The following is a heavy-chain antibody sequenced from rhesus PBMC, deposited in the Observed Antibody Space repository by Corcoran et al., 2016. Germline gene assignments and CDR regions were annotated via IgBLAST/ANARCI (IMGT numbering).Heavy chain of an antibody. D-gene: IGHD3-9*01. CDR1: GYSIISGYG. Sequence: QVQLQESGPGLVKPSETLSLTCAVSGYSIISGYGWSWIRQPPGKGLEWIGYISYSGRTDSNPSLKSRVTISTDTSKNQFSLKLSSVTAADTAVYYCARSADDYGYYQTFDYWGQGVLVTVSS. CDR2: ISYSGRT. CDR3: ARSADDYGYYQTFDY. J-gene: IGHJ4*01. V-gene: IGHV4-127*01.